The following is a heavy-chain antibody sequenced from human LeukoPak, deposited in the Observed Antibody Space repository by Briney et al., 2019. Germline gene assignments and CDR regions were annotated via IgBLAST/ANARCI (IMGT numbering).Heavy chain of an antibody. CDR3: ARRGPRGGSYYGGFDP. D-gene: IGHD1-26*01. CDR2: INWNGGST. CDR1: GFTFDDYG. Sequence: GGSLRLSCAASGFTFDDYGMSWVRQAPGKGLEWVSGINWNGGSTGYADSVKGRFTISRDNAKNSLYLQMNSLRAEDTALYYCARRGPRGGSYYGGFDPWGRGTLVTVSS. J-gene: IGHJ5*02. V-gene: IGHV3-20*04.